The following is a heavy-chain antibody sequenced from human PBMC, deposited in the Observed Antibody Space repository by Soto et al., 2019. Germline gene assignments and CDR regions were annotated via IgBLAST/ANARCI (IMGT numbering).Heavy chain of an antibody. V-gene: IGHV4-39*01. CDR2: IYYRGNA. J-gene: IGHJ4*02. D-gene: IGHD3-9*01. Sequence: QLQLQESGPGLVKPSETLSLTCSVSADSINSDKYYWGWIRQPPVKVLEWIRSIYYRGNAYYNPSLQTVVTIALDKSRIQFALQRKCVTAADPAVYFCARLEGLATSTYDFDHWGPRALVTVSS. CDR1: ADSINSDKYY. CDR3: ARLEGLATSTYDFDH.